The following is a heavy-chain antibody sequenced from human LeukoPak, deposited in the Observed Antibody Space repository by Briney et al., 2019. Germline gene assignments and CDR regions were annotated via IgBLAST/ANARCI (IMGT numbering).Heavy chain of an antibody. CDR1: GFTFSSYW. CDR2: IKQDGSEK. Sequence: GGSLRLSCAASGFTFSSYWMSWVRQAPGKGLEWVANIKQDGSEKYYVDSVKGRFTISRDNSKNTLYLQMNSLRAEDTAVYYCAKDKVERYYFDYWGQGTLVTVSS. J-gene: IGHJ4*02. CDR3: AKDKVERYYFDY. V-gene: IGHV3-7*01. D-gene: IGHD1-1*01.